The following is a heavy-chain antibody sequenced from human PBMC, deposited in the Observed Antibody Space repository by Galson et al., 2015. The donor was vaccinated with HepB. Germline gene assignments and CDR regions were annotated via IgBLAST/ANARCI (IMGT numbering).Heavy chain of an antibody. CDR3: TTVVTWQQLDRYFDY. Sequence: SLRLSCAASGFTFSNAWMSWVRQAPGKGLEWVGRIKSKTDGGTTDYAAPVKGRFTISRDVSKNTLYLQMNSLKTEDTAVYYCTTVVTWQQLDRYFDYWGQGTLVTVSS. CDR2: IKSKTDGGTT. CDR1: GFTFSNAW. D-gene: IGHD6-13*01. J-gene: IGHJ4*02. V-gene: IGHV3-15*01.